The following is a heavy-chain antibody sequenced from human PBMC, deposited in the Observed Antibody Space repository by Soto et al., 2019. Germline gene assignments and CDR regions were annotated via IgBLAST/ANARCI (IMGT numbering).Heavy chain of an antibody. Sequence: GGSLRLSCAASGFTFDDYAMHWVRQAPGKGLEWVSGISWNSGSIGYADSVKGRFTISRDNAKNSLYLQMNSLRAEDTALYYCAKDIHEYSSSSGLWFDPWGQGTLVTVSS. V-gene: IGHV3-9*01. CDR3: AKDIHEYSSSSGLWFDP. D-gene: IGHD6-6*01. J-gene: IGHJ5*02. CDR2: ISWNSGSI. CDR1: GFTFDDYA.